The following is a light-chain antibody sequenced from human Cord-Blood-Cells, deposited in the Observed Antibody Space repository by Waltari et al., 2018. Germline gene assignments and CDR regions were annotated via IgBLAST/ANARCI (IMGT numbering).Light chain of an antibody. CDR3: QQYYSTPIT. V-gene: IGKV4-1*01. CDR1: QSVLYSSNNKNY. Sequence: DIVMTQSPDSLAVSLGERATINCKSSQSVLYSSNNKNYLAWYQQKPGQPPKLLIYWASTRESGVPSPFSGSGSGTDFTLTISSLQAEDVAVYYCQQYYSTPITFGQGTRLEIK. J-gene: IGKJ5*01. CDR2: WAS.